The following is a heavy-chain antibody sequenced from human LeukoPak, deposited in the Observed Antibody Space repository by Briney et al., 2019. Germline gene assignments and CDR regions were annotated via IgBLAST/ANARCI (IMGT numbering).Heavy chain of an antibody. CDR1: GFSNADYG. J-gene: IGHJ4*02. CDR2: IDWNGDAL. Sequence: GGSPRLSCVGAGFSNADYGMSWVRQGPGKGLEWVAGIDWNGDALQYADSVKGRFTISRDNAKNSLYLQMDILRPEDTGVHYCARDLSATWYSLAYWGQGTLVTVSS. D-gene: IGHD2-21*02. CDR3: ARDLSATWYSLAY. V-gene: IGHV3-20*04.